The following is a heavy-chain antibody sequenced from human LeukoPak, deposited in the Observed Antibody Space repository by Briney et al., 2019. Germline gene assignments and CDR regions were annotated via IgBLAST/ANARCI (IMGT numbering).Heavy chain of an antibody. D-gene: IGHD4-17*01. V-gene: IGHV1-18*01. CDR3: ARVTQADYDFDY. Sequence: EASVKVSCKASGYTFTSYGISWVRQAPGQGLEWMGWISAYNGNTDYAQKLQGRVTMTTDTSTSTAYMELRSLRSHDTAVYYCARVTQADYDFDYWGQGTLVTVSS. CDR1: GYTFTSYG. J-gene: IGHJ4*02. CDR2: ISAYNGNT.